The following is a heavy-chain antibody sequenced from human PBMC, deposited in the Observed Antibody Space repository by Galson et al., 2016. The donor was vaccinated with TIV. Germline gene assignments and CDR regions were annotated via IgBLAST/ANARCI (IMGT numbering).Heavy chain of an antibody. D-gene: IGHD6-13*01. J-gene: IGHJ4*02. CDR3: ARAMAAVDSY. V-gene: IGHV3-7*01. CDR2: INQDGSKE. CDR1: GFTLTNYW. Sequence: SLRLSCAASGFTLTNYWINWVRQAPGKGLEWVANINQDGSKEYYVDSVKGRFTISRDNAKNSVYLPMNSLKAEDKADYYCARAMAAVDSYWGQGTLVTVSS.